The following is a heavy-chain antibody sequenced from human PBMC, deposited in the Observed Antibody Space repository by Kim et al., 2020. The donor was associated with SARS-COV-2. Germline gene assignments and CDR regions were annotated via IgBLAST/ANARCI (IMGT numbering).Heavy chain of an antibody. D-gene: IGHD4-4*01. J-gene: IGHJ1*01. V-gene: IGHV4-34*01. CDR2: INHSGST. Sequence: SETLSLTCAVYGGSFSGYYWSWIRQPPGKGLEWIGEINHSGSTNYNPSLKSRVTISVDTSKNQFSLKLSSVTAADTAVYYCARGARYRPYSNYFGHFQHWGQGTLVTVSS. CDR1: GGSFSGYY. CDR3: ARGARYRPYSNYFGHFQH.